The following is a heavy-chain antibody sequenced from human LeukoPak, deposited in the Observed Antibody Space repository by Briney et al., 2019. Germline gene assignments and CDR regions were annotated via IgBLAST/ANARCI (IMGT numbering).Heavy chain of an antibody. V-gene: IGHV4-39*07. Sequence: SETLSLTCSVSGGSISSGSYYWGWIRQPPGKGLEWIGSIYYTGSTYYSLSLKSRVTISVDTSKNQFSLKVTSVTAADTAVYYCARDLYLMLGLFDIWGQGTMVIVSS. D-gene: IGHD3-16*01. CDR1: GGSISSGSYY. CDR2: IYYTGST. J-gene: IGHJ3*02. CDR3: ARDLYLMLGLFDI.